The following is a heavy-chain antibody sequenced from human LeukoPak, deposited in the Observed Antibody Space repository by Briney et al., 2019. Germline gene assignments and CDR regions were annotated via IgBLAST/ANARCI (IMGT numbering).Heavy chain of an antibody. V-gene: IGHV3-66*01. J-gene: IGHJ3*02. CDR1: GFTVSSNY. Sequence: GGSLRLSCAASGFTVSSNYMSRVRQALGKGLGWGSVIYSGGSTYYADSVKGRFTIYRDNSKNTLYLQMNSLRAEDTAVYYCARGVIAAAEPGAFDIWGQGTMVTVSS. D-gene: IGHD6-13*01. CDR3: ARGVIAAAEPGAFDI. CDR2: IYSGGST.